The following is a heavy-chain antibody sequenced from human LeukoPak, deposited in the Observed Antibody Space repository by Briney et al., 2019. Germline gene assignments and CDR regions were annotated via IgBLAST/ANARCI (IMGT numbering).Heavy chain of an antibody. CDR1: GYTFTDYY. CDR3: ASDGSVSALYYFDF. CDR2: INPNSGGT. D-gene: IGHD3-10*01. Sequence: GASVKVSCKASGYTFTDYYIHWVRQAPGQGLEWMGWINPNSGGTNYAQKFQGRVTMTRDTSISTAYMDLSSLRSDDTAVYYCASDGSVSALYYFDFWGQGTLVTVSS. J-gene: IGHJ4*02. V-gene: IGHV1-2*02.